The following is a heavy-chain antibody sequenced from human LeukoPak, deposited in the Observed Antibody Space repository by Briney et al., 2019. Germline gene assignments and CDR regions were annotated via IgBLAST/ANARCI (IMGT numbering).Heavy chain of an antibody. D-gene: IGHD3-22*01. Sequence: SETLSLTCTVSGGSISSSSYYWGWIRQPPGKGLEWIGSIYYSGSTYYNPSLKSRVTISVDTSKNQFSLKLSSVTAADTAVYYCARERIDDSSGYYLNWFDPWGQGTLVTVSS. CDR3: ARERIDDSSGYYLNWFDP. J-gene: IGHJ5*02. V-gene: IGHV4-39*07. CDR2: IYYSGST. CDR1: GGSISSSSYY.